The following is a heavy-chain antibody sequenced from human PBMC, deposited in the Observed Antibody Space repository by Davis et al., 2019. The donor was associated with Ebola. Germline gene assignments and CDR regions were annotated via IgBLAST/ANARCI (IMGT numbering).Heavy chain of an antibody. CDR1: GGSISSYY. CDR3: ARYCSSTTCNLFDF. J-gene: IGHJ5*01. Sequence: PSETLSLTCTVSGGSISSYYWSWIRQPAGKGLEWIGRIYTSGSTNYNPSLKSRVTMSVDTSKNQFSLKLTSVTAADTAVYYCARYCSSTTCNLFDFWGQGSLVTVSS. CDR2: IYTSGST. D-gene: IGHD2-2*01. V-gene: IGHV4-4*07.